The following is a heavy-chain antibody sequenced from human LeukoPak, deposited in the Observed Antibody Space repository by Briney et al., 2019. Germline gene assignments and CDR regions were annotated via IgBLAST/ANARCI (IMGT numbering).Heavy chain of an antibody. CDR2: IYYSGST. J-gene: IGHJ3*02. Sequence: PSETLSLTCTVSGGSISSYYWSWIRQPPGKGLEWIGYIYYSGSTNYNPSLKSRVTISVDTSKNQFSLKLSSVTAADTAVYYCATLRGSPGAFDIWGQGTMVTVSS. D-gene: IGHD1-26*01. CDR1: GGSISSYY. V-gene: IGHV4-59*01. CDR3: ATLRGSPGAFDI.